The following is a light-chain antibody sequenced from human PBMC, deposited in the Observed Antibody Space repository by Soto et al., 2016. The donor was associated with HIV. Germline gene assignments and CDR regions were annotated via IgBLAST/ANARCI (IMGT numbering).Light chain of an antibody. Sequence: DIQMTQSPSTLSASIGDRVTITCRASQSVSVWLAWYQQKPGKAPNLLIFKTSTLEIGVPSRFSGSGSGTDFTLTLSSVQPDDVGTYYCQQYNNVPWTFGQGT. CDR1: QSVSVW. V-gene: IGKV1-5*03. CDR2: KTS. CDR3: QQYNNVPWT. J-gene: IGKJ1*01.